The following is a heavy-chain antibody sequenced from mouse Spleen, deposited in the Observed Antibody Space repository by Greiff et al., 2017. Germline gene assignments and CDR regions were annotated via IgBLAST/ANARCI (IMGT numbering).Heavy chain of an antibody. Sequence: VQRVESGPGLVAPSQSLSITCTVSGFSLTSYGVHWVRQSPGKGLEWLGVIWRGGSTDYNAAFMSRLSITKDNSKSQVFFKMNSLQADDTAIYYCASHYYGYEGWFAYWGQGTLVTVSA. V-gene: IGHV2-5*01. D-gene: IGHD1-2*01. CDR2: IWRGGST. CDR3: ASHYYGYEGWFAY. CDR1: GFSLTSYG. J-gene: IGHJ3*01.